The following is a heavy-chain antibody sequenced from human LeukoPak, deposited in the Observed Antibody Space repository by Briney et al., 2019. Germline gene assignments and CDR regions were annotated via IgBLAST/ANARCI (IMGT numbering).Heavy chain of an antibody. J-gene: IGHJ4*02. CDR2: INPNSGGT. CDR1: GYTFTGYY. D-gene: IGHD4-17*01. CDR3: ARDSKDRRLGAVDY. V-gene: IGHV1-2*06. Sequence: ASVKVSCKASGYTFTGYYMHWVRQAPGQGLEWMGRINPNSGGTNYAQKFQGRVTMTRDTSISTAYMELSRLRSDDTAVYYCARDSKDRRLGAVDYWGQGTLVTVSS.